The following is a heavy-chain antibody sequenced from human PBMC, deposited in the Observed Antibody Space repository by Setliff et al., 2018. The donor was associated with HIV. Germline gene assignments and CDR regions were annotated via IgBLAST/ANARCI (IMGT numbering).Heavy chain of an antibody. D-gene: IGHD2-15*01. CDR2: IKEDGSEK. CDR1: GFSFSSYW. Sequence: ETLRLSCAASGFSFSSYWMSWVRQAPGKGLEWVANIKEDGSEKYYVDSVRGRFTISRDNAKNSLYLQMNSLRAEDTAAYYCARDATRGGDMDVWAKGTTVTVSS. J-gene: IGHJ6*03. CDR3: ARDATRGGDMDV. V-gene: IGHV3-7*01.